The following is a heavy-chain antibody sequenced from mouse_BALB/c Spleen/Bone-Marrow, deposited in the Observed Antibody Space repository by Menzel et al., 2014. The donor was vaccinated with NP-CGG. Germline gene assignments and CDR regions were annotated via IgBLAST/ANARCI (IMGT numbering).Heavy chain of an antibody. V-gene: IGHV2-2*02. CDR3: ATPGTYYFDY. CDR1: GFSLTSYG. CDR2: IWSGVST. Sequence: VQLQQSGPGLVQPSQSLSITCTVSGFSLTSYGVHWVRQSPGKGLEWLGVIWSGVSTDYNAAFISRLSISKDNSKGXVFFKMNSLQANDTAIYYCATPGTYYFDYWGQGTTLTVSS. J-gene: IGHJ2*01. D-gene: IGHD3-3*01.